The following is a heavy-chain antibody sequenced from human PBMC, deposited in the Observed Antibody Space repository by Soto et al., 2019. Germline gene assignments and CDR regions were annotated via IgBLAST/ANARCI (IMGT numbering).Heavy chain of an antibody. J-gene: IGHJ4*02. D-gene: IGHD3-10*01. CDR2: ISGSGGST. CDR3: AISIVGGSGSDF. V-gene: IGHV3-23*01. Sequence: GGSLRLSCAASGFTFSSYAMSWVRQAPGKGLEWVSAISGSGGSTYYSDSLKGRFTISRDNSKNTLYLQMNSLRVEDTVVYYCAISIVGGSGSDFWGQGTLVTVSS. CDR1: GFTFSSYA.